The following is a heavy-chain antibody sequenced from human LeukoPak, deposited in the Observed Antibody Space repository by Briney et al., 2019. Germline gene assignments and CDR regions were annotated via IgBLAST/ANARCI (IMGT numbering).Heavy chain of an antibody. Sequence: SETLSLTCTVSGGSINNYYWIWIRQPPGKGLECIGYIYFSGSTNYNPSLKSRVTISVDTSNNQFSLKLNSLTAADTAVYYCARGGLSSGWYGWGQGTLVTVSS. V-gene: IGHV4-59*01. J-gene: IGHJ4*02. CDR1: GGSINNYY. D-gene: IGHD6-19*01. CDR2: IYFSGST. CDR3: ARGGLSSGWYG.